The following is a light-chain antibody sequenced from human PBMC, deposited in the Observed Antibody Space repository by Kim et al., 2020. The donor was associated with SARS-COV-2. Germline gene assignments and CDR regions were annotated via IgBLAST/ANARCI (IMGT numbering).Light chain of an antibody. CDR1: QSVLYSSNNKDY. J-gene: IGKJ4*01. Sequence: ATINCKSSQSVLYSSNNKDYLAWYQQKPGQPPKLLIYWASTRESGVPDRFSGSGSGTDFTLTISSLQAEDVAVYYCQQYYSTPLTFGGGTKVDIK. V-gene: IGKV4-1*01. CDR2: WAS. CDR3: QQYYSTPLT.